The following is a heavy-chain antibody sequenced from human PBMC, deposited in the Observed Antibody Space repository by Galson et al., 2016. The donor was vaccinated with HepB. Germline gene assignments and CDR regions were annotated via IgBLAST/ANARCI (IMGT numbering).Heavy chain of an antibody. CDR3: ARVQNLINPHFDY. CDR1: GFTFGSYG. D-gene: IGHD1-7*01. V-gene: IGHV3-23*01. CDR2: IPGSGDGA. Sequence: SLRLSCAASGFTFGSYGISWVRQAPGKGLEWVSYIPGSGDGARYAESVKGRVTVSRDNSKSTVYLQMKSLSAEDTAIYFCARVQNLINPHFDYWGQGALVTVSS. J-gene: IGHJ4*02.